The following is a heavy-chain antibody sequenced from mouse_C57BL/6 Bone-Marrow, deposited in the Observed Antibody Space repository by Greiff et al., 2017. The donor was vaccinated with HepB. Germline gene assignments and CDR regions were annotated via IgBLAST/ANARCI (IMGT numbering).Heavy chain of an antibody. CDR1: GYTFTDYY. D-gene: IGHD4-1*01. CDR3: ARRLTGVYYFDY. V-gene: IGHV1-84*01. Sequence: VQLQQSGPELVKPGASVKISCKASGYTFTDYYINWVKQRPGQGLEWIGWIYPGSGNTYYNEKFKGKATLTADKSSSTAYMELRSLTSEDSAVYFCARRLTGVYYFDYWGQGTTLTVSS. J-gene: IGHJ2*01. CDR2: IYPGSGNT.